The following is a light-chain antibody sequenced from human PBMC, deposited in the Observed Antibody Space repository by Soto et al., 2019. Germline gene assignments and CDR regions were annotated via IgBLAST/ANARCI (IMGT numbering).Light chain of an antibody. CDR1: QGIRNY. CDR2: AAS. Sequence: DIQMTQSPSSLSASLGDRVTITCRASQGIRNYLGWYQQKPGKAPTRLIYAASTLQSGVPSRFSGSGSGTEFTLTISSLHPEDFANYYCLQHNSSPPTFGQGTKVEIK. J-gene: IGKJ1*01. V-gene: IGKV1-17*01. CDR3: LQHNSSPPT.